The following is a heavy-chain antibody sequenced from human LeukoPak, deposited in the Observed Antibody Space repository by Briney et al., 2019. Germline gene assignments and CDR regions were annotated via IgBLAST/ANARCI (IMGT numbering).Heavy chain of an antibody. CDR3: ARQKGIRGYCSSTSCWYYFDY. D-gene: IGHD2-2*01. Sequence: SETLSLTCAVYGVSISSDNWWTWVRQPPGKGLEWIGETHRSGDTKYNPSLNGRVTISMDNSKNQFSLKLSSVTAADTAVYYCARQKGIRGYCSSTSCWYYFDYWGQGTLVTVSS. CDR1: GVSISSDNW. J-gene: IGHJ4*02. CDR2: THRSGDT. V-gene: IGHV4/OR15-8*02.